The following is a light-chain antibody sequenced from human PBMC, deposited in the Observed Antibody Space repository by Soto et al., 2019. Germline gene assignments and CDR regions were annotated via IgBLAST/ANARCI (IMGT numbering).Light chain of an antibody. CDR2: GAS. V-gene: IGKV3-20*01. Sequence: EIVLTQSPGTLSWSPGERATLSCRASQSVSSSYLAWYQQKPGQAPRLLIYGASSRATGIPDRFSGSGSGTDFTLTIIRLEPEDFAVYYCQQYGSSPETFGQGTKV. CDR3: QQYGSSPET. J-gene: IGKJ1*01. CDR1: QSVSSSY.